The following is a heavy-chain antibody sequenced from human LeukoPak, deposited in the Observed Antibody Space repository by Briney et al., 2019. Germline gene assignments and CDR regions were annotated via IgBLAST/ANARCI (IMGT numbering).Heavy chain of an antibody. V-gene: IGHV4-61*02. J-gene: IGHJ4*02. CDR1: GGSISSGSYY. Sequence: TLSLTCTVSGGSISSGSYYWSWIRQPAGKGLEWIGRIYTSGSTNYNPSLKSRATISVDTSTNQFSLKLASVTAADTAVYYCASTLRWLAFEYWGQGSLVTVSS. D-gene: IGHD6-19*01. CDR2: IYTSGST. CDR3: ASTLRWLAFEY.